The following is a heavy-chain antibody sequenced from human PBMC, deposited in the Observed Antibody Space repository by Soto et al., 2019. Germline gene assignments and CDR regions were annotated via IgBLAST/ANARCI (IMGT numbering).Heavy chain of an antibody. CDR1: GDSVSSNSAA. CDR3: ARDRRYNWNSDYYYMDV. J-gene: IGHJ6*03. V-gene: IGHV6-1*01. D-gene: IGHD1-7*01. CDR2: TYYRSKWYN. Sequence: PSQTLSLTCAISGDSVSSNSAAWNWIRQSPSRDLEWLGRTYYRSKWYNDYAVSVKSRITINPDTSKNQFSLQLNSVTPKDTAVYYCARDRRYNWNSDYYYMDVWGKGTTVTVSS.